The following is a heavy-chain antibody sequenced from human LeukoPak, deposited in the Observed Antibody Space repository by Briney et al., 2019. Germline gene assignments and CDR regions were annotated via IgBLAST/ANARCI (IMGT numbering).Heavy chain of an antibody. Sequence: GSLRLSCVASGFTFGKYWMSWVRQAPGKGLEWVANIKLDGGEKNYVDSVKGRFTISRDNTKNSLYLQMNSLRAEDTAVFYCARDQYDTWSRRGNFDSWGQGTLVIVSS. CDR3: ARDQYDTWSRRGNFDS. CDR1: GFTFGKYW. J-gene: IGHJ4*02. CDR2: IKLDGGEK. V-gene: IGHV3-7*03. D-gene: IGHD3-3*01.